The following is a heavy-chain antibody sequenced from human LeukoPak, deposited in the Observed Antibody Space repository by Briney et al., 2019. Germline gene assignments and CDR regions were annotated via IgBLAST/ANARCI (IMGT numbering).Heavy chain of an antibody. Sequence: GSLRLSCAASGFTFSGSAMHWVRQASGKGLEWVGRIRSKANSYATAYAASVKGRFTISRDDSKNTAYLQMNSLKTEDTAVYYCTRHVLSRTHWGIGRGQGTLVTVSS. V-gene: IGHV3-73*01. CDR2: IRSKANSYAT. CDR1: GFTFSGSA. CDR3: TRHVLSRTHWGIG. D-gene: IGHD4/OR15-4a*01. J-gene: IGHJ4*02.